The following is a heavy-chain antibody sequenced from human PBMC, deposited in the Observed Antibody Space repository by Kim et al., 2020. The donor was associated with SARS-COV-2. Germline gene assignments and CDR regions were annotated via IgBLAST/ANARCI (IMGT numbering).Heavy chain of an antibody. Sequence: YADSGKGRFTISRDNSKNTLYLQMNSLRAEDTAVYYCARDRKQQLVNFDYWGQGTLVTVSS. D-gene: IGHD6-13*01. CDR3: ARDRKQQLVNFDY. V-gene: IGHV3-33*01. J-gene: IGHJ4*02.